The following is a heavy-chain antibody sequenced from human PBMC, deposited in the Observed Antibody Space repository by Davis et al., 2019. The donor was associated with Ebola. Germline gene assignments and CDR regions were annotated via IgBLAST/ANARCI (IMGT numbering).Heavy chain of an antibody. V-gene: IGHV3-33*01. CDR2: LWFDGNGK. CDR1: GFPFTSYG. Sequence: GESLKISCAASGFPFTSYGIHWVRQVPGKGLEWVAVLWFDGNGKDYADSVKGRVTVSRDISRDTHYLQMNNLRVEDTAIYYCTRAGGMLELDYFDYWGQGTQVTVSS. J-gene: IGHJ4*02. D-gene: IGHD1-7*01. CDR3: TRAGGMLELDYFDY.